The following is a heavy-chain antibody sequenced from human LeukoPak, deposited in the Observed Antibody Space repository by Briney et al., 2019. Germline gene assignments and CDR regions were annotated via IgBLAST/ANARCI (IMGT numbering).Heavy chain of an antibody. V-gene: IGHV1-18*01. D-gene: IGHD5-18*01. CDR1: GYTFTSYG. CDR2: ISAYNGNT. J-gene: IGHJ3*02. CDR3: ARTSYGHFEGLHDAFDI. Sequence: ASVKVSCKASGYTFTSYGISWVRQAPGQGLEWMGWISAYNGNTNYAQKLQGRVTMTTDTSTSTAYMELRSLRSDDTAVYYCARTSYGHFEGLHDAFDIWGQGTMVTVSS.